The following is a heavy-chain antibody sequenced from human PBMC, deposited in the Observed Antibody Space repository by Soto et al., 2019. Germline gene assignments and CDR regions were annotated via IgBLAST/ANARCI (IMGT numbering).Heavy chain of an antibody. CDR3: ARYRYDYSNRHFDY. V-gene: IGHV4-30-4*01. Sequence: QVQMQESGPGLVKPSQTLSLTCTVSGGSISSGDYYWSWIRQPPGKGLEWIGYIFYSGRTHYNPSLKSRFTMSVDTSKNQFSLKLSSVTDADTAVYYCARYRYDYSNRHFDYWGQGTLVTVSS. CDR1: GGSISSGDYY. J-gene: IGHJ4*02. D-gene: IGHD4-4*01. CDR2: IFYSGRT.